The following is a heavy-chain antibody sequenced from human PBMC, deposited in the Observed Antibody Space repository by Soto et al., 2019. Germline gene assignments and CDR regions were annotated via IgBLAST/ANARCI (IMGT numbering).Heavy chain of an antibody. CDR2: ISAYNGNT. V-gene: IGHV1-18*01. CDR1: GYTFTSYG. J-gene: IGHJ4*02. D-gene: IGHD1-26*01. Sequence: QVQLVQSGAEVKKPGASVKVSCKASGYTFTSYGISWVRQAPGQGLEWMGWISAYNGNTKYEQKLQGRXTXTXXTSTSTAYMELRSLRSDDTAVYYCARDAAVGLFDYWGQGTLVTVSS. CDR3: ARDAAVGLFDY.